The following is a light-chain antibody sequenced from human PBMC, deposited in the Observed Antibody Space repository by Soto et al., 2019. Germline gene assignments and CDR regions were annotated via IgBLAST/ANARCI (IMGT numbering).Light chain of an antibody. CDR3: QQYGNLSWA. V-gene: IGKV3-20*01. Sequence: EIVLTQSPGTLSLSPGERATLSCRASQSVGSDFLAWYQQRPGQPPRILIFGASGRAAGIPDRFSGSGSGTDFTLTISRLEPEDFAVYYCQQYGNLSWAFGQGTKVDIK. CDR1: QSVGSDF. J-gene: IGKJ1*01. CDR2: GAS.